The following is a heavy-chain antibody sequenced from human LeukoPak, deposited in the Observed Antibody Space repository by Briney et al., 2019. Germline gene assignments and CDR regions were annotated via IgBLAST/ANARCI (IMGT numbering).Heavy chain of an antibody. CDR2: INHSGST. J-gene: IGHJ4*02. Sequence: KASETLSLTCAVYGGSFSGYYWSWIRQPPGKGLEWIGEINHSGSTNYSPSLKSRVTISVDTSKNQFSLKLSSVTAADTAVYYCARGRGYCDGGSCDGFDYWGRGTLVTVSS. D-gene: IGHD2-15*01. V-gene: IGHV4-34*01. CDR1: GGSFSGYY. CDR3: ARGRGYCDGGSCDGFDY.